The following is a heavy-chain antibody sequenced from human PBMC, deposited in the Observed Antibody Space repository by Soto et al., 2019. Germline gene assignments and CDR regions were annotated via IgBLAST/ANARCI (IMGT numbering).Heavy chain of an antibody. Sequence: EVPLLESGGGLVQPGGSLRLSCAASGFTFSSYAMSWVRQAPGKGLEWVSAISGSGISTYYADSVKGRFTISRDNSXXTLYLQMNSLRAEDTAAYYCAKEVGYSSGWSEFDYWGQGTLVTVSS. CDR2: ISGSGIST. V-gene: IGHV3-23*01. CDR3: AKEVGYSSGWSEFDY. J-gene: IGHJ4*02. CDR1: GFTFSSYA. D-gene: IGHD6-19*01.